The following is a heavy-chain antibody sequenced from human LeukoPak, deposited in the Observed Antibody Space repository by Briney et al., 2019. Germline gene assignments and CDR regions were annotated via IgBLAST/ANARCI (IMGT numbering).Heavy chain of an antibody. V-gene: IGHV3-30*18. D-gene: IGHD6-13*01. CDR2: ISYDGSNK. Sequence: PGGSLRLSCAASGFTFSSYGMHWVRQAPGKGLEWVAVISYDGSNKYYADSVKGRFTISRDNSKNTLYLQMNSLRAEDTAVYYCAKFFTQTSIAAAGNDSGAQGPRAPVPP. CDR1: GFTFSSYG. J-gene: IGHJ4*02. CDR3: AKFFTQTSIAAAGNDS.